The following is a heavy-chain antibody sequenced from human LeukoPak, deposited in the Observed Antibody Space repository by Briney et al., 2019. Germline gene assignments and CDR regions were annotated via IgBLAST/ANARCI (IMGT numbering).Heavy chain of an antibody. J-gene: IGHJ6*02. Sequence: PSETLSLTCTVSGGSISSSYYYWGWIRQPPGKGLEWIGNIRYGVSTYYNPSLKSRVTISVDTSKNHFSLSLSSVTAADTAVYYCARGGGSGPYYYYGMDVWGQGTTVTVSS. D-gene: IGHD3-10*01. CDR3: ARGGGSGPYYYYGMDV. CDR2: IRYGVST. V-gene: IGHV4-39*02. CDR1: GGSISSSYYY.